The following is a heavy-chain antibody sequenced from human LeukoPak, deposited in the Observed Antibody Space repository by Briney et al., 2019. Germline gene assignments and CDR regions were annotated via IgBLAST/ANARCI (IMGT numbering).Heavy chain of an antibody. CDR1: GGSISSGGYS. CDR2: IYYSGST. Sequence: PSETLSLTCAVSGGSISSGGYSWSWIRQPPGKGLEWIGYIYYSGSTYYNPSLKSRVTISVDKSKNQFSLKLSSVTAADTAVYYCARALGYYYYMDVWGKGTTVTVSS. V-gene: IGHV4-30-4*07. J-gene: IGHJ6*03. D-gene: IGHD7-27*01. CDR3: ARALGYYYYMDV.